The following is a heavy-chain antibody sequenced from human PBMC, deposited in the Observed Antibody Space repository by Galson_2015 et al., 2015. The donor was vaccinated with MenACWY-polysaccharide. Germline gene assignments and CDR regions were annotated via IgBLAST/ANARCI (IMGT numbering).Heavy chain of an antibody. CDR3: WVYCSSTSCYTGIPS. V-gene: IGHV3-74*01. CDR2: INSDGSRT. CDR1: GFTFSRCW. Sequence: SLRLSCAASGFTFSRCWMHWVRQAPGKGLVWVSVINSDGSRTTDADSVKGRFTTSRDNAKNTLYLQMNSLRAEDTAVYYCWVYCSSTSCYTGIPSGGQGTLVTVSS. J-gene: IGHJ4*02. D-gene: IGHD2-2*02.